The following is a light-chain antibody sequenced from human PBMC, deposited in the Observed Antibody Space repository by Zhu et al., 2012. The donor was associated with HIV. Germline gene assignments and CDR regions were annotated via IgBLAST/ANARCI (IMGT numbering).Light chain of an antibody. V-gene: IGKV3-20*01. J-gene: IGKJ1*01. Sequence: EIVLMQSPGTLSLSPGERATLSCRASQYVSSNFLAWYQQKPGQAPRVLIYGTSSRATGIPDRFSGSRSGTHFTLTISRLEPEDSAVYYCQRYGSFTWTFGQGTKVEIK. CDR2: GTS. CDR1: QYVSSNF. CDR3: QRYGSFTWT.